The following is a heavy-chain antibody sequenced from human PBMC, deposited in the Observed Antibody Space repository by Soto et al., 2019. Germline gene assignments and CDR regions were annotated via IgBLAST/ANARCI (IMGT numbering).Heavy chain of an antibody. V-gene: IGHV1-46*01. CDR1: GYTFTTYN. CDR2: ITPSVGST. Sequence: QVQLVQSGAEVMKPGASVKVSCKPSGYTFTTYNMHWVRQAPGQGLEWMGVITPSVGSTSYAQKFQGRVTMTRDTSTSTVYMELSSLRSEDTAVYYCARAGPGYFDYWGQGTLVTVSS. CDR3: ARAGPGYFDY. J-gene: IGHJ4*02. D-gene: IGHD3-10*01.